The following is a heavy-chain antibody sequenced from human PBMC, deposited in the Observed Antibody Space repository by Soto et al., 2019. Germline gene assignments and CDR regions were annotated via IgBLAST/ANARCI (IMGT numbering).Heavy chain of an antibody. CDR2: VIPIFGTR. CDR1: GVTFSSYA. J-gene: IGHJ3*02. CDR3: ARGGYCSSTSHDAFDI. V-gene: IGHV1-69*13. Sequence: GASVKVSCKASGVTFSSYAISWVRQAPLQGLEWMGGVIPIFGTRNYAQKFQGRVTITADESTSTADMELSSLRSEDTAVYYCARGGYCSSTSHDAFDIWGQGPMVTVSS. D-gene: IGHD2-2*03.